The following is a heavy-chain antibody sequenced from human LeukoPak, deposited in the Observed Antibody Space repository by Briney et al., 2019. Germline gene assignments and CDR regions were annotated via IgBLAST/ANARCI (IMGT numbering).Heavy chain of an antibody. CDR2: IYTSGST. CDR3: ARDNLIYYDSSGYYYVNWFDP. D-gene: IGHD3-22*01. V-gene: IGHV4-4*07. J-gene: IGHJ5*02. Sequence: SETLSLTCTVSGGSISSYYWSWIRQPAGKGLEWIGRIYTSGSTNYNPSLKSRVTMSVDTSKNQFSLKLSSVTAADTAVYYCARDNLIYYDSSGYYYVNWFDPWGQGTLVTVSS. CDR1: GGSISSYY.